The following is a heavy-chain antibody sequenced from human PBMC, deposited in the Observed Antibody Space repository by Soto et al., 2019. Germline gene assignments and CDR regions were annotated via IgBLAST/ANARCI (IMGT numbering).Heavy chain of an antibody. J-gene: IGHJ5*02. CDR1: GGSISSGGYY. Sequence: TLSLTCTVSGGSISSGGYYWSWIRQHPGKGLEWIGYIYYSGSTYYNPSLKSRVTISVDTSKNQFSLKLSSVTAADTAVYYCARVDYARGVDPWGQGTLVTVSS. CDR2: IYYSGST. D-gene: IGHD3-16*01. CDR3: ARVDYARGVDP. V-gene: IGHV4-31*03.